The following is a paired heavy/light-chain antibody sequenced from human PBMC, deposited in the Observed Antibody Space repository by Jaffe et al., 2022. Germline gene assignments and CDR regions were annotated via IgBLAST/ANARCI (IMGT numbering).Light chain of an antibody. CDR3: QQFNSYSFT. Sequence: AIQLTQSPSSLSASVGDRVTITCRASQGISSALAWYQQKPGKAPKLLIYDASSLESGVPSRFSGSGSGTDFTLTISSLQPEDFATYYCQQFNSYSFTFGPGTKVDIK. CDR1: QGISSA. J-gene: IGKJ3*01. CDR2: DAS. V-gene: IGKV1-13*02.
Heavy chain of an antibody. CDR2: IYPGDSDT. V-gene: IGHV5-51*01. CDR1: GYSFTSYW. Sequence: EVQLVQSGAEVKKPGESLKISCKGSGYSFTSYWIGWVRQMPGKGLEWMGIIYPGDSDTRYSPSFQGQVTISADKSISTAYLQWSSLKASDTAMYYCARHSLGGYDSGGSAFDIWGQGTMVTVSS. J-gene: IGHJ3*02. CDR3: ARHSLGGYDSGGSAFDI. D-gene: IGHD5-12*01.